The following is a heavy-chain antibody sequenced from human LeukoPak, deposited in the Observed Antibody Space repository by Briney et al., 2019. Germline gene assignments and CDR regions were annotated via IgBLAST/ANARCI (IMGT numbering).Heavy chain of an antibody. V-gene: IGHV3-33*01. CDR2: DGTNI. Sequence: GGSLRLSCAASGFSFRTSGMHWVRQAPGRGLEWVAVDGTNIYYADSVKGRFTISRDNSKNTLYLQMNSLSGEDTAVYYCVSDHTGHDDYWGQGTLVTVSS. D-gene: IGHD1-1*01. CDR1: GFSFRTSG. CDR3: VSDHTGHDDY. J-gene: IGHJ4*02.